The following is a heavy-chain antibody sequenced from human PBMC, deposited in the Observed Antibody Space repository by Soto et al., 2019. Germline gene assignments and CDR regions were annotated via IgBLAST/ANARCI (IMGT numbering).Heavy chain of an antibody. D-gene: IGHD3-22*01. CDR2: ISGSGVST. CDR3: AKETSYYSSGIDV. V-gene: IGHV3-23*01. CDR1: GFTFSSYA. Sequence: GGSLRLSCAASGFTFSSYAMSWVRQAPGKGLEWVSAISGSGVSTYYEDSVKGRFTITRDKSKNALYLQMNSLRAEDTAVNYCAKETSYYSSGIDVWGQGTMVTVSS. J-gene: IGHJ4*02.